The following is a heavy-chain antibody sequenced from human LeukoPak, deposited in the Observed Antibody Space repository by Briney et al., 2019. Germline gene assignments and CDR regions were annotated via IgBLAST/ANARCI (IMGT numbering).Heavy chain of an antibody. D-gene: IGHD2-2*01. J-gene: IGHJ4*02. CDR2: IRYDGSNK. Sequence: GSLRLSCAASGFTFSSYGMHWVRQAPGKGLEWVAFIRYDGSNKYYADSVKGRFTISRDNSKNTLYLQMNSLRAEDTAVYYCAKDQATAIVVVPAALSPVDYWGQGTLVTVSS. CDR1: GFTFSSYG. CDR3: AKDQATAIVVVPAALSPVDY. V-gene: IGHV3-30*02.